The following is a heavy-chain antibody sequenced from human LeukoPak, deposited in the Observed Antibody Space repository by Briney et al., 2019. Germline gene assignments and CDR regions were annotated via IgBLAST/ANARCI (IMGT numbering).Heavy chain of an antibody. CDR1: GGSISSSSYY. J-gene: IGHJ4*02. V-gene: IGHV4-39*01. Sequence: ASETLSLTCTVSGGSISSSSYYWGWIRQPPGKGLEWIGSIYYSGITYYNPSLKSRVTISVDTSKNQFSLKLSSVTAADTAVYYCARSGTMVRGVINPWYWGQGTLVTVSS. CDR2: IYYSGIT. CDR3: ARSGTMVRGVINPWY. D-gene: IGHD3-10*01.